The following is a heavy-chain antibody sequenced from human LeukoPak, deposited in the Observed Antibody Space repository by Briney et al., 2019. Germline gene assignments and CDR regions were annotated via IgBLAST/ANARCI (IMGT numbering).Heavy chain of an antibody. J-gene: IGHJ4*02. CDR2: VNLQGST. CDR1: GGSITSTNY. CDR3: AREILGGFNPGAY. D-gene: IGHD1-14*01. Sequence: PSGTLSLTCGVSGGSITSTNYWTWVRQPPGKGLEWIGEVNLQGSTNYNPSLMGRVAISVDMSENHISLQLTSVTAADTAVYYCAREILGGFNPGAYWGQGTLVTVSS. V-gene: IGHV4-4*02.